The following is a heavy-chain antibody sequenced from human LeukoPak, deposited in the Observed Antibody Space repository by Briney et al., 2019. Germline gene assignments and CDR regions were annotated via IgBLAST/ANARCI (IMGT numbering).Heavy chain of an antibody. V-gene: IGHV3-30*02. Sequence: GGSLRLSCVASGFTFSSYGMHWVRQAPGKGLEWVAFIRYDGTNKYYTDSVKGRFTISRDNYESTLYLQMNSLRAEDTAVYFCAKDAHEALDYWGQGTLVTVSS. CDR2: IRYDGTNK. J-gene: IGHJ4*02. CDR3: AKDAHEALDY. CDR1: GFTFSSYG.